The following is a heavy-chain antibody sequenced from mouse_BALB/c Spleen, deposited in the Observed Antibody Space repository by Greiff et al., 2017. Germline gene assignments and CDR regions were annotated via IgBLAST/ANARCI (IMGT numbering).Heavy chain of an antibody. V-gene: IGHV5-6-5*01. CDR3: ARGGGLRREDWYFDV. Sequence: EVKLVESGGGLVKPGGSLKLSCAASGFTFSSYAMSWVRQTPEKRLEWVASISSGGSTYYPDSVKGRFTISRDNARNILYLQMSSLRSEDTAMYYCARGGGLRREDWYFDVWGAGTTVTVSS. CDR2: ISSGGST. CDR1: GFTFSSYA. D-gene: IGHD2-4*01. J-gene: IGHJ1*01.